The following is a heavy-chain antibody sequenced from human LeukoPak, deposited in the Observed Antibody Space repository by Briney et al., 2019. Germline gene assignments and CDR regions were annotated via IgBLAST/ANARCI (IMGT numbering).Heavy chain of an antibody. J-gene: IGHJ4*02. V-gene: IGHV3-7*01. Sequence: GGSLRLSCAACGFTFSSYWMSWVRQAPGKGLEWVANIKQDGSEKYYVDSVKGRFTISRDNAKNSLYLQMNSLRAEDTAVYYCARDLWLGGLDYLGQGTLVTVSS. CDR3: ARDLWLGGLDY. CDR2: IKQDGSEK. CDR1: GFTFSSYW. D-gene: IGHD5-12*01.